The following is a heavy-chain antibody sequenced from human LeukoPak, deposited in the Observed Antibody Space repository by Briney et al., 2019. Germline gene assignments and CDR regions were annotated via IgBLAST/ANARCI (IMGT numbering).Heavy chain of an antibody. CDR2: VNYRGNA. J-gene: IGHJ5*02. V-gene: IGHV4-59*08. Sequence: PSETLSLTCSVSGGSFSGDYWSWFRQTPGKGLEWIGYVNYRGNANYNPSLKSRVAVSIDTSMNQFSLELTSVTAADTAVYYCARHGIVAAGTDNYFDPWGQGTLVTVSS. CDR3: ARHGIVAAGTDNYFDP. CDR1: GGSFSGDY. D-gene: IGHD6-19*01.